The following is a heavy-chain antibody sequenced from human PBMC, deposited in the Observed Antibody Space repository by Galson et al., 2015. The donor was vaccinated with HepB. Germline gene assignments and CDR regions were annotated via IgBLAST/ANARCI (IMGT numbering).Heavy chain of an antibody. CDR3: AKDYFDSSGGTYYYYGMDA. CDR2: ITWDGKTT. J-gene: IGHJ6*02. V-gene: IGHV3-43D*03. CDR1: GFRFEHYT. D-gene: IGHD3-22*01. Sequence: SLRLSCAASGFRFEHYTMHWVRQIPGKSLEWLSFITWDGKTTSYADSARGRFIISRDNNKNSLYLEMKGLRVDDTALYYCAKDYFDSSGGTYYYYGMDAWGPGTTVTVAS.